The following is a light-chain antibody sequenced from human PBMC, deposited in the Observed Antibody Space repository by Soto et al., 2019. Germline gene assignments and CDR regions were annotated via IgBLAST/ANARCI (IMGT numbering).Light chain of an antibody. J-gene: IGLJ1*01. CDR3: SSYTTSVSLGV. V-gene: IGLV2-14*03. Sequence: QSVLTQPASVSGSPGQSITISCTGTSSDIGAYDYVSWYQQFSGKAPKLMIYGVRNRPSGVSNRFSGSKSDNTASLTISGLQAEDEADYYCSSYTTSVSLGVFGTGTKLTVL. CDR2: GVR. CDR1: SSDIGAYDY.